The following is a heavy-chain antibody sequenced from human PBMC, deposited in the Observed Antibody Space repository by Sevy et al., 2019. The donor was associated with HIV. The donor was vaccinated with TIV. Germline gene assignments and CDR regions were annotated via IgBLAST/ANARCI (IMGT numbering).Heavy chain of an antibody. CDR3: AGENAWGRGYS. Sequence: SETLSLTCTVSGGSITSLYWNWIRQPPGKGLKWIANIYYNGHINYNPSLKSRVTLSLDTSKNRFSLRLSSVTAADTAMYHCAGENAWGRGYSWGQGTLVTVSS. V-gene: IGHV4-59*08. J-gene: IGHJ4*02. D-gene: IGHD1-26*01. CDR1: GGSITSLY. CDR2: IYYNGHI.